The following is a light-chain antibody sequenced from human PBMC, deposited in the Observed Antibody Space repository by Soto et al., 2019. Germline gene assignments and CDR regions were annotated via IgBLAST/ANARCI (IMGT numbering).Light chain of an antibody. Sequence: QSVLTQPPSASGTPGQRVTISCSGSSSNIGSHYVYWYQHFPGTAPKLLIYRNNQRPSGVPDRFSGSKSGTSASLAISGLRSEDEADYYCAAWDNDLSGLFGGGTKVTVL. CDR1: SSNIGSHY. CDR3: AAWDNDLSGL. CDR2: RNN. V-gene: IGLV1-47*01. J-gene: IGLJ2*01.